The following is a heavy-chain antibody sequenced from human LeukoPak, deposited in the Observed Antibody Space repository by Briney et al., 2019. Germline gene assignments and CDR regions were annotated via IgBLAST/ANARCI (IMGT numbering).Heavy chain of an antibody. J-gene: IGHJ4*02. D-gene: IGHD5-24*01. CDR2: IKGDGSYL. Sequence: WGSLRLSCAASGFTFSSRWMHWVRQAPGKGLVWVSRIKGDGSYLNHADFVKGRFTIFRDHAKNVLYWEMNGLTGEDTGLYYCVRDGDVYNFDFWGQGTLVTVSS. CDR3: VRDGDVYNFDF. V-gene: IGHV3-74*01. CDR1: GFTFSSRW.